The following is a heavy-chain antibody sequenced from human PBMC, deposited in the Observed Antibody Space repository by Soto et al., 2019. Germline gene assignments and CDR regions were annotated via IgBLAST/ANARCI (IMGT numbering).Heavy chain of an antibody. D-gene: IGHD4-4*01. CDR2: IRNKRNSYTT. J-gene: IGHJ4*01. V-gene: IGHV3-72*01. CDR1: GFTFSDHY. Sequence: EVQLVESGGGLIQPGRSLRLSCAAFGFTFSDHYMDWVRQAPGKGLEWVGRIRNKRNSYTTDYAASVKGRFTISRDDSQNSLFLQMNSLKTEDTAVYYFSRAGILTTPYYLDYWGQGTLVTVSS. CDR3: SRAGILTTPYYLDY.